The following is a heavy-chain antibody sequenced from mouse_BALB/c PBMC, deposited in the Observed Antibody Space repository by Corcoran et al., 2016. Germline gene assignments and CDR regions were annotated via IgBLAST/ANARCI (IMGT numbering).Heavy chain of an antibody. J-gene: IGHJ2*01. V-gene: IGHV14-3*02. Sequence: EVQLQQSGAELVKPGASVKLSCTASGFNIKDTYMHWVKQRPEQGLEWIGRIDPANGNTKYDPMFQGKATITADTSSNTAYLQLSRLTSEDTAVYYCARSWDVDYWGQGTTLTVSS. CDR1: GFNIKDTY. CDR2: IDPANGNT. D-gene: IGHD4-1*01. CDR3: ARSWDVDY.